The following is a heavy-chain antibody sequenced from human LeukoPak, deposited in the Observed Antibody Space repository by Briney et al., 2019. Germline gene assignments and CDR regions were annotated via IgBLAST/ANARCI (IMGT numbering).Heavy chain of an antibody. CDR1: GFTFSSYW. Sequence: GGSLRLSCAASGFTFSSYWMSWVRQAPGKGLEWVAVISYDGSNKYYADSVKGRFTISRDNSKNTLYLQMNSLRAEDTAVYYCASSEYDSSGYLDYWGQGTLVTVSS. V-gene: IGHV3-30*03. D-gene: IGHD3-22*01. J-gene: IGHJ4*02. CDR2: ISYDGSNK. CDR3: ASSEYDSSGYLDY.